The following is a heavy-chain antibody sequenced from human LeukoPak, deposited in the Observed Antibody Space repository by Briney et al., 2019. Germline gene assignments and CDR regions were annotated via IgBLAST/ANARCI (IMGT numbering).Heavy chain of an antibody. CDR1: GFTFSNYG. Sequence: GGSLRLSCAASGFTFSNYGMSWVRQAPGMGLEWVSAISGSSSSTYYADSVKGRFTISRDNSKNTLYLQMNSLRAEDTAVYYCAKAAGFMVRGVISDYWGQGTLVTASS. D-gene: IGHD3-10*01. CDR3: AKAAGFMVRGVISDY. J-gene: IGHJ4*02. CDR2: ISGSSSST. V-gene: IGHV3-23*01.